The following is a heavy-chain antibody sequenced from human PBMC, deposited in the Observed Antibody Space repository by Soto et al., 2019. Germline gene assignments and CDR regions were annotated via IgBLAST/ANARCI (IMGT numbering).Heavy chain of an antibody. CDR3: AREGGNLNWFDP. CDR2: ISGSGGST. CDR1: GFTFSSYA. V-gene: IGHV3-23*01. D-gene: IGHD1-26*01. Sequence: GGSLRLSCAASGFTFSSYAMSWVRQAPGKGLEWVSAISGSGGSTYYADSVKGRFTISRDNSKNTLYLQMNSLRDEDTAVYYCAREGGNLNWFDPWGQGTLVTVS. J-gene: IGHJ5*02.